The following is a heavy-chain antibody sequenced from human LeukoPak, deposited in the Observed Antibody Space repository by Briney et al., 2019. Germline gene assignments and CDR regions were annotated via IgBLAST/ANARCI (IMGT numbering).Heavy chain of an antibody. CDR2: MNPNNGNT. CDR3: ASATGYSPSMDV. CDR1: GYTFTSYD. J-gene: IGHJ6*03. Sequence: GASVKVSCKASGYTFTSYDINWVRQATGQGLEWMGWMNPNNGNTGYAQKFQGRVTMTRNTSISTAYMELSSLRSEDTAVYYCASATGYSPSMDVWGKGTTVTVSS. D-gene: IGHD3-9*01. V-gene: IGHV1-8*01.